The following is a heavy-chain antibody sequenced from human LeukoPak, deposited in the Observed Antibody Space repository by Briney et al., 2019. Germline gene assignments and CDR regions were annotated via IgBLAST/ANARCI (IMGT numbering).Heavy chain of an antibody. V-gene: IGHV4-59*01. J-gene: IGHJ3*02. CDR1: GGSISSYY. CDR2: IYYSGST. CDR3: ARDPESLSAFDI. Sequence: SETLSLTCTVSGGSISSYYWSWIRQPPGKGLEWIGYIYYSGSTNYNPSLKSRVTISVDTSKNQFSLKLSSVTAADTAVYYCARDPESLSAFDIWAKGQWSPSLQ.